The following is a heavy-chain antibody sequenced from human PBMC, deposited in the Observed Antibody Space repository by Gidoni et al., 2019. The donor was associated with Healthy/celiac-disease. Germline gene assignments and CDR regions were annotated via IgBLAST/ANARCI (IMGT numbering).Heavy chain of an antibody. J-gene: IGHJ4*02. Sequence: EVQLLESGGGLVQPGGSLRLSCAASGFTFSSYAMSWVRQAPGKGLGWVSAISGSGGSTYYADSVKGRFTISRDNSKNTLYLQMNSLRAEDTAVYYCAKDLGLRFLEWLYDYWGQGTLVTVSS. CDR2: ISGSGGST. D-gene: IGHD3-3*01. CDR1: GFTFSSYA. CDR3: AKDLGLRFLEWLYDY. V-gene: IGHV3-23*01.